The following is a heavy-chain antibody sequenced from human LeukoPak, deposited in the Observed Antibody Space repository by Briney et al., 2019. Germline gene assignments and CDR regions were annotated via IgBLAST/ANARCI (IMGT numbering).Heavy chain of an antibody. CDR1: GFIVSNNY. D-gene: IGHD5-18*01. CDR2: IYSGGST. V-gene: IGHV3-53*01. Sequence: GGSLRLSCAASGFIVSNNYMSWVRQAPEKGLEWVSVIYSGGSTYYADSVKGRFTISSDNSKNTLYLQMNSLRAEDTAVHYCARDGGYSYGYGFDYWGQGTLVTVSS. J-gene: IGHJ4*02. CDR3: ARDGGYSYGYGFDY.